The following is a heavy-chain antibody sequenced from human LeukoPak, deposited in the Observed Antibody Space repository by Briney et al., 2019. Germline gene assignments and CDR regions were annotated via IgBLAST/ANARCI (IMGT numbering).Heavy chain of an antibody. D-gene: IGHD3-9*01. CDR1: GGSLSSSSYH. Sequence: SESLSLTCTVSGGSLSSSSYHWGWLRQPPGKGLEWFGSIYYSGSTYYNPSLKSRVTISVDTSKNQFSLKLSSVTAADTAVYYCARLTRPHYYYYMDVWGKGTTVTASS. V-gene: IGHV4-39*07. CDR2: IYYSGST. J-gene: IGHJ6*03. CDR3: ARLTRPHYYYYMDV.